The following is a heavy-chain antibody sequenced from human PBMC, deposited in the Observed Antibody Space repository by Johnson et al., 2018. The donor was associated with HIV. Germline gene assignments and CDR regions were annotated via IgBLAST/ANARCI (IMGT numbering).Heavy chain of an antibody. CDR2: YDGNNK. CDR3: AKDRRDGYNYGGGAFDI. D-gene: IGHD5-24*01. V-gene: IGHV3-30*18. Sequence: YDGNNKQYVDSVKGRSTISRDTSKNTLYLQMNSLRAEDTAVYYCAKDRRDGYNYGGGAFDIWGQGTMVTVSS. J-gene: IGHJ3*02.